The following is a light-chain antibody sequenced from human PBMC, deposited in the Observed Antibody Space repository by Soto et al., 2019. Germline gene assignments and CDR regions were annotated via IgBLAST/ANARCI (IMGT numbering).Light chain of an antibody. J-gene: IGKJ2*01. CDR3: QQSNSFPYT. Sequence: DIQVTQSPSSVSASVGDRVTITCRATRDISRWLAWYQQKPGKAPKLVIYAASNLQSGVPSRFSGSGSGTDFILTINSLQPDDFATYYCQQSNSFPYTFGQGTKLEI. V-gene: IGKV1-12*01. CDR1: RDISRW. CDR2: AAS.